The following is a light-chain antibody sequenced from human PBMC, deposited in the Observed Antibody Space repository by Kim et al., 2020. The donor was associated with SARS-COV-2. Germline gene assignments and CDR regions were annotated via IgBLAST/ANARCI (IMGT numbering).Light chain of an antibody. J-gene: IGKJ3*01. CDR3: QQYGSTPFT. Sequence: SPGESPTLSCSASQSVISTYLAWYPQKPGQAPRLLFYTASSRATGIPDRFSGRGSGTDFTLTISRLEPEDFAVYYCQQYGSTPFTFGPGTKVDIK. V-gene: IGKV3-20*01. CDR1: QSVISTY. CDR2: TAS.